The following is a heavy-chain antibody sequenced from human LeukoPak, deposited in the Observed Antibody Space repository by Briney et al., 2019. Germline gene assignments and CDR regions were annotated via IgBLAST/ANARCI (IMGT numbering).Heavy chain of an antibody. CDR2: ISAYNGNT. J-gene: IGHJ4*02. Sequence: GASVKVSCKASGYTFTSYGISWVRQAPGQGLEWMGWISAYNGNTNYAQKLQGRVTMTANTSTSTAYMELRSVRSDDTAMYYCARVLREQDFDYWGQGTLVTVSS. CDR3: ARVLREQDFDY. D-gene: IGHD1-26*01. CDR1: GYTFTSYG. V-gene: IGHV1-18*01.